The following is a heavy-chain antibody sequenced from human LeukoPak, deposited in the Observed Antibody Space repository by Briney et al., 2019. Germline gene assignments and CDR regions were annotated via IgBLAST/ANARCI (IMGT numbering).Heavy chain of an antibody. J-gene: IGHJ5*02. CDR1: GYSISSGYY. V-gene: IGHV4-38-2*02. CDR2: IYHSEST. CDR3: AREMGGITMVRGLLDP. Sequence: PSETLSLTCTVSGYSISSGYYWGWIRQPPGKGLEWIASIYHSESTYYNPSLKSRVTISVDTSKNQFSLKLSSVTAADTAVYYCAREMGGITMVRGLLDPWGQGTLVTVSS. D-gene: IGHD3-10*01.